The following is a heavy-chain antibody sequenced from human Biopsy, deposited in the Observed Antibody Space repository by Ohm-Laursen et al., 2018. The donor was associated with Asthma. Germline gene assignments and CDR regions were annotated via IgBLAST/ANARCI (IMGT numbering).Heavy chain of an antibody. V-gene: IGHV1-69*13. CDR2: LIPVLGTP. J-gene: IGHJ6*02. CDR1: GDSFRNYA. Sequence: GDSVKVSCKASGDSFRNYAISWVRQAPGQGLEWMGGLIPVLGTPDHAQMIEGRVTITADESTSTAYMELSSLSSEDTAVYYCARGYSGSDRIVYYYSGLEVWGQGTTVSVSS. D-gene: IGHD5-12*01. CDR3: ARGYSGSDRIVYYYSGLEV.